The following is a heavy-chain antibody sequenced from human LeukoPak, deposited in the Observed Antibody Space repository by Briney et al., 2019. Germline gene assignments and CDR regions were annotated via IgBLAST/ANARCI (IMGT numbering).Heavy chain of an antibody. Sequence: SETLSLTCAVYGGSFSGYYWSWIRQPPGKGLEWIGEINHSGSTNYNPSLKSRVTISVDTSKNQFSLKLSSVTAADTAVYYCARDLDDMSNWFDPWGQGTLVTVSS. D-gene: IGHD3-9*01. CDR2: INHSGST. J-gene: IGHJ5*02. V-gene: IGHV4-34*01. CDR3: ARDLDDMSNWFDP. CDR1: GGSFSGYY.